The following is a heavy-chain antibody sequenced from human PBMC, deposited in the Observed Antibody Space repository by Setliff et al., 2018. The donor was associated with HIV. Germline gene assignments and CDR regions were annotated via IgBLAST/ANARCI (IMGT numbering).Heavy chain of an antibody. CDR1: GYTLTEVS. V-gene: IGHV1-24*01. J-gene: IGHJ4*02. CDR2: FDPEDGET. CDR3: ARVPLAGIGRANYHLDY. Sequence: ASVKVSCKVSGYTLTEVSIHWVRQAPGKGLEWMGYFDPEDGETVHAQKFQGRVTMTEDTSTGTAYMELSGLRSGDTAVYYCARVPLAGIGRANYHLDYWGQGTLVTVSS. D-gene: IGHD3-10*01.